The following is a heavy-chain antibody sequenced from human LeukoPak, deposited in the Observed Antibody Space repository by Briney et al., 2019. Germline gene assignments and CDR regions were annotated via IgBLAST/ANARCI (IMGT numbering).Heavy chain of an antibody. V-gene: IGHV3-23*01. Sequence: PGGSLRLSCAASGFXVSSNSMSWVRQAPGKGLEWFSTISGSGGITSHADSVKGRFTISRDNSKNTLFLQMDSLRAEDTAVYYCAKTPNSGYDSDFDFWGQGILVTVSS. CDR3: AKTPNSGYDSDFDF. J-gene: IGHJ4*02. CDR1: GFXVSSNS. D-gene: IGHD5-12*01. CDR2: ISGSGGIT.